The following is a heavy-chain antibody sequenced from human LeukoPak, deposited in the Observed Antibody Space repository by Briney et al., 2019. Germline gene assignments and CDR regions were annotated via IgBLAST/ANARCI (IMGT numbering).Heavy chain of an antibody. Sequence: GASVKVSCKASGYTFTSYGISWVRQAPGQGLEWMGWISAYNGNTNYAQKLQGRVTMTTDTSTSTAYMELRSLRSDDTAVYYCARVFLGYDILTGYYMAHFDYWGQGTLVTVSS. J-gene: IGHJ4*02. CDR1: GYTFTSYG. CDR2: ISAYNGNT. V-gene: IGHV1-18*01. D-gene: IGHD3-9*01. CDR3: ARVFLGYDILTGYYMAHFDY.